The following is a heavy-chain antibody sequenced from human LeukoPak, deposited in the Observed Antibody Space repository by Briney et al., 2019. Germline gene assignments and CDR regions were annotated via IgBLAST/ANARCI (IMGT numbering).Heavy chain of an antibody. V-gene: IGHV1-8*01. CDR2: MNPNSGNT. CDR3: AAPPPNCSSTSCYTNSDYYYYGMDV. J-gene: IGHJ6*02. Sequence: ASVKVSCKASGYTFTSYDINWVRQATGQGLEWMGWMNPNSGNTGYAQKFQGRVTMTRNTSISTAYMELSSLRSEDTAVYYCAAPPPNCSSTSCYTNSDYYYYGMDVWGQGTTVTVSS. CDR1: GYTFTSYD. D-gene: IGHD2-2*02.